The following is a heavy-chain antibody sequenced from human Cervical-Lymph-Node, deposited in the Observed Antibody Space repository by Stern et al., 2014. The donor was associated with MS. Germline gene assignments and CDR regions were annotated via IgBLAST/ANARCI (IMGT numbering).Heavy chain of an antibody. Sequence: QVTLKESGPVLVKPTETLTLTCSVSGLSLSNPRMGVSWIRQPPGKALEWLAHIFSTDEKSYSTSLESRLTISRGTSKSQVVLTMTNMDPVDTATYFCAQTNTVTLLDYWGQGTLVTVSS. CDR2: IFSTDEK. V-gene: IGHV2-26*01. CDR1: GLSLSNPRMG. J-gene: IGHJ4*02. D-gene: IGHD4-11*01. CDR3: AQTNTVTLLDY.